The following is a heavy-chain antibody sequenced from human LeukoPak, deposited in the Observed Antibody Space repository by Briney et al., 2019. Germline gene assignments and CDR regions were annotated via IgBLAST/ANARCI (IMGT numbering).Heavy chain of an antibody. CDR1: GFTFSSYA. Sequence: GGSLRLSSAASGFTFSSYAMSWVRQAPGKGLEWVSAISGSGGSTYYADSVKVRCTISGDNSKNTLCLQMNSLRAEDTAVYYCAEDPYICSWCRTDLQFDFWARGPLVTVPS. CDR2: ISGSGGST. CDR3: AEDPYICSWCRTDLQFDF. D-gene: IGHD6-13*01. J-gene: IGHJ4*02. V-gene: IGHV3-23*01.